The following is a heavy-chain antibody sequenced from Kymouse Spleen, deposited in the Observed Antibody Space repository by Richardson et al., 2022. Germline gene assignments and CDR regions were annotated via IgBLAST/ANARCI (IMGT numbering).Heavy chain of an antibody. CDR1: GFTFSSYG. Sequence: QVQLVESGGGVVQPGRSLRLSCAASGFTFSSYGMHWVRQAPGKGLEWVAVISYDGSNKYYADSVKGRFTISRDNSKNTLYLQMNSLRAEDTAVYYCAKDKNYYGSGSYSPFDYWGQGTLVTVSS. CDR2: ISYDGSNK. V-gene: IGHV3-30*18. D-gene: IGHD3-10*01. CDR3: AKDKNYYGSGSYSPFDY. J-gene: IGHJ4*02.